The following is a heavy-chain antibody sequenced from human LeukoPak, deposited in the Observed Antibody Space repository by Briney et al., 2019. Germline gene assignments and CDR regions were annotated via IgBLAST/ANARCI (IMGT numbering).Heavy chain of an antibody. CDR3: ARDLTYYDSSGYYGPSLYDMDV. CDR1: GGTFSSYA. CDR2: IIPILGIA. D-gene: IGHD3-22*01. V-gene: IGHV1-69*04. J-gene: IGHJ6*02. Sequence: ASVKVSCKASGGTFSSYAISWVRQAPGQGLEWMGRIIPILGIANYAQKFQGRVTITADKSTSTAYMELSSLRSEDTAVYYCARDLTYYDSSGYYGPSLYDMDVWGQGSTVTVSS.